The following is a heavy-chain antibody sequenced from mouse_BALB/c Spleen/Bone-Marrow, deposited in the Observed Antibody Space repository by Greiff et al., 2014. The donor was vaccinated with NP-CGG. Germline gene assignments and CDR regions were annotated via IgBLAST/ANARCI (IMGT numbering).Heavy chain of an antibody. CDR3: TRHGGYYPYYYAMDY. J-gene: IGHJ4*01. D-gene: IGHD2-3*01. Sequence: EVMLVESGGGLVKPGGSLKLSCAASGFAFSSYDMSWVRQTPEKRLEWVAYISHGGGTTYYSDTVKGRFTISRDNAKNTLYLQMSSLKSEDTAIYYCTRHGGYYPYYYAMDYWGQGTPVTVSS. V-gene: IGHV5-12-1*01. CDR1: GFAFSSYD. CDR2: ISHGGGTT.